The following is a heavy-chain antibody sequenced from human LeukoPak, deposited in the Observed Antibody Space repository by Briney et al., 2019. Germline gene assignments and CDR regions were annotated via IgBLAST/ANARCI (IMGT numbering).Heavy chain of an antibody. D-gene: IGHD5-18*01. Sequence: GASVKVSCKASGGTFSSYAISWVRQAPGQGLEWVGGIIPIFGTANYAQKFQGRVTITADESTSTAYMELGSLRSEDTAVYYCAMPTWIQLWLPWSYWDQGTLVTVSS. V-gene: IGHV1-69*01. CDR2: IIPIFGTA. J-gene: IGHJ4*02. CDR3: AMPTWIQLWLPWSY. CDR1: GGTFSSYA.